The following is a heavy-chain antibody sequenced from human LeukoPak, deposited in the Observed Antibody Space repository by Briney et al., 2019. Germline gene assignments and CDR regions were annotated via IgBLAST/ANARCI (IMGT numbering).Heavy chain of an antibody. Sequence: SETLSLTCTVSGGSLSSYYWSWIRQPPGKGLEWIGYIYYSGSTNYNPSLKSRVTISVDTSKNQFSLKLSSVTAADTAVYYCARRMKAAAGLIFDYWGQGTLVTVSS. J-gene: IGHJ4*02. CDR1: GGSLSSYY. CDR2: IYYSGST. D-gene: IGHD6-13*01. CDR3: ARRMKAAAGLIFDY. V-gene: IGHV4-59*08.